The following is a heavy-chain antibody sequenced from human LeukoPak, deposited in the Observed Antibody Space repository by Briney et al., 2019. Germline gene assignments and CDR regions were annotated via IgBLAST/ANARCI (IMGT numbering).Heavy chain of an antibody. V-gene: IGHV3-7*01. D-gene: IGHD1-26*01. CDR1: GFTFSSYW. CDR2: IKQDGSEK. CDR3: ARVGWGVGAVYYYYYYMDV. Sequence: GGSLRLSCAASGFTFSSYWMSWVRQAPGKGLEWVANIKQDGSEKYYVDSVKGRFTISRDNAKNSLYLQMNSLRAEDTAVYYCARVGWGVGAVYYYYYYMDVWGKGTTVTVSS. J-gene: IGHJ6*03.